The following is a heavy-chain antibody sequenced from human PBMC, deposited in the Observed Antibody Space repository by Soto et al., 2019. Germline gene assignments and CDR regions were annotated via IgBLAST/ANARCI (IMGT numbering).Heavy chain of an antibody. CDR2: VWSNGINK. J-gene: IGHJ3*01. CDR3: VRERGPFDAFDF. V-gene: IGHV3-33*01. CDR1: GFSFTNYG. Sequence: GGSLRLSCATSGFSFTNYGMHWVRQAPGKGLEWVAVVWSNGINKYYADSVRGRFTISRDNSRNSLSLLMNSLRVEDTALYYCVRERGPFDAFDFWGQGTMVTV.